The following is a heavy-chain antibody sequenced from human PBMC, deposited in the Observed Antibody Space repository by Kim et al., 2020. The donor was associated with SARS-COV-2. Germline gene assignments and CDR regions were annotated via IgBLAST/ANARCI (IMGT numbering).Heavy chain of an antibody. CDR1: GVSISRSSYY. V-gene: IGHV4-39*01. CDR3: ARHKGNTIFGVVIIDALDI. D-gene: IGHD3-3*01. J-gene: IGHJ3*02. CDR2: IDYSGST. Sequence: SETLCLTCTVSGVSISRSSYYWGWIRQPPGKGLEWIGCIDYSGSTNYNPSLKSRVTISVDTSKNQFSLKLSSVTAADTAVYYCARHKGNTIFGVVIIDALDIWGQGTMVTVSS.